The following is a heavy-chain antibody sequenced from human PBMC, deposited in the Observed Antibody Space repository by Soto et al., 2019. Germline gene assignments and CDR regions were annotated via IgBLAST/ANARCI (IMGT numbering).Heavy chain of an antibody. Sequence: QVQLVQSGAEVKKPGSSVKVSCKASGGTFSSDSFSWVRQAPGQGLEWMGGIIPMFDTPIYAQKFQERVTLTADESTSTAYMQLRSLRSGDTAVYYCARSGGLDRDFNYWGQGSLVTVSS. CDR1: GGTFSSDS. CDR2: IIPMFDTP. D-gene: IGHD2-15*01. J-gene: IGHJ4*02. V-gene: IGHV1-69*12. CDR3: ARSGGLDRDFNY.